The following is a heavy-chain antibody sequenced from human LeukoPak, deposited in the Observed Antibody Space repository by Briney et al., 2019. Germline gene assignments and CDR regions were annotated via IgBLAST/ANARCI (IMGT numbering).Heavy chain of an antibody. D-gene: IGHD6-13*01. CDR2: MYYSGGT. CDR1: GFTFSDAW. J-gene: IGHJ4*02. V-gene: IGHV4-59*12. Sequence: GSLRLSCAASGFTFSDAWMSWIRQPPGKGLEWIGHMYYSGGTNYNPSLKSRVTMSVDTSKNQFSLKLTSVTAADTAVYYCARDGVENSSWYPLDSWGPGTLVTVSS. CDR3: ARDGVENSSWYPLDS.